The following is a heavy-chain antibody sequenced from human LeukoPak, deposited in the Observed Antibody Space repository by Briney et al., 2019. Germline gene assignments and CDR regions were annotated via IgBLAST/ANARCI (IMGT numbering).Heavy chain of an antibody. Sequence: SVKVSCKASGGTFCSYAISWVRQAPGRGLEWMGRIIPILGIANYAQKFQGRVTITADKSTSTAYMELSSLRSEDTAVYYCARVPCSSTSCTYYYYYYGMDVWGQGTTVTVSS. V-gene: IGHV1-69*04. CDR1: GGTFCSYA. J-gene: IGHJ6*02. CDR2: IIPILGIA. CDR3: ARVPCSSTSCTYYYYYYGMDV. D-gene: IGHD2-2*01.